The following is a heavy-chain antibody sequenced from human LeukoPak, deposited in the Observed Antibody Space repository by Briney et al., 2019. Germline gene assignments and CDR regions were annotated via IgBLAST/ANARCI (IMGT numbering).Heavy chain of an antibody. CDR1: GFTFDDYA. CDR3: AKRKAGGYALDI. V-gene: IGHV3-9*01. Sequence: GRSLRLSCAALGFTFDDYAMYWVRHAPGKGLEWVSGISWSSVSIAYADSVKGRFTISRDNAKNSLYLQMNSLKAEDTALYYCAKRKAGGYALDIWGQGTMVTVSS. D-gene: IGHD3-16*01. CDR2: ISWSSVSI. J-gene: IGHJ3*02.